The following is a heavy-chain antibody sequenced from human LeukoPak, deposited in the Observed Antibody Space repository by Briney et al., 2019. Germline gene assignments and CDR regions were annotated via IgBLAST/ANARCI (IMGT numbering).Heavy chain of an antibody. CDR3: ARERVLRV. V-gene: IGHV3-11*05. Sequence: SCAASGFTFSDYYMTWIRQAPGKGLEWVSYISSSSSYTNYAASVRGRFTVSRDNAKNSLYLQMNSLRAEDTAVYYCARERVLRVWGQGTLVTVSS. CDR1: GFTFSDYY. D-gene: IGHD3-16*01. CDR2: ISSSSSYT. J-gene: IGHJ4*02.